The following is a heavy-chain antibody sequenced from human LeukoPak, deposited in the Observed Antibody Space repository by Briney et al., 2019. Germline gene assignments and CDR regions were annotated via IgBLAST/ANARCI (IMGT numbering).Heavy chain of an antibody. CDR3: AKEVEPNYYDSSGAFDY. D-gene: IGHD3-22*01. V-gene: IGHV3-9*01. CDR1: GFTFSSYG. J-gene: IGHJ4*02. CDR2: ISWNSGSI. Sequence: GGSLRLSCAASGFTFSSYGMHWVRQAPGKGLEWVSGISWNSGSIGYADSVKGRFTISRDNAKNSLYLQMNSLRAEDTALYYCAKEVEPNYYDSSGAFDYWGQGTLVTVSS.